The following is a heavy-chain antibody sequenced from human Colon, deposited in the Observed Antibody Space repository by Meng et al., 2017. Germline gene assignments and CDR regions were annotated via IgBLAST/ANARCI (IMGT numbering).Heavy chain of an antibody. J-gene: IGHJ5*02. CDR2: VHDSGDT. D-gene: IGHD3-10*01. V-gene: IGHV4-31*11. CDR3: ARDPSNRGAFFDP. CDR1: GGSISGDGYY. Sequence: GQLQESGPRLVKPSQTLSLTCVVSGGSISGDGYYWSWIRQHPGKGLEWIGYVHDSGDTYYKSSLKSRITISIDTSENQFSLKLKSVTAADTAVYYCARDPSNRGAFFDPWGQGTLVTVSS.